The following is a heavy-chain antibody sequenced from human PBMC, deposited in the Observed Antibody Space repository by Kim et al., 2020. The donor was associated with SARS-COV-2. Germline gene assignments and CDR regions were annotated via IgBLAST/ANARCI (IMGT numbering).Heavy chain of an antibody. CDR3: ARGKRITSSSPIRGYYGMDV. V-gene: IGHV3-53*04. D-gene: IGHD2-2*01. J-gene: IGHJ6*02. CDR1: GFTVSSNY. CDR2: IYSGGST. Sequence: GGSLRLSCAASGFTVSSNYMSWVRKAPGKGLEWVAVIYSGGSTYYADSVKGRFTISRHNSKNTLYLQMNSLRAEDTAVYYCARGKRITSSSPIRGYYGMDVWGQGTTVTVSS.